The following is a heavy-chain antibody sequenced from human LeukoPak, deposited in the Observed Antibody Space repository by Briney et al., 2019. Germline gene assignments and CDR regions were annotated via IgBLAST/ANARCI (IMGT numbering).Heavy chain of an antibody. D-gene: IGHD5-24*01. V-gene: IGHV3-30-3*01. J-gene: IGHJ4*02. CDR3: ARDGKSRDGYNLVY. CDR2: ISYDGSNK. CDR1: GFTFSSYA. Sequence: GGSLRLSCAASGFTFSSYAMHWVRQAPGKGLEWVAVISYDGSNKYYADSVKGRFTISRDNSKNTLYLQMNSLRAEDTAVYYCARDGKSRDGYNLVYWGQGTLVTVSS.